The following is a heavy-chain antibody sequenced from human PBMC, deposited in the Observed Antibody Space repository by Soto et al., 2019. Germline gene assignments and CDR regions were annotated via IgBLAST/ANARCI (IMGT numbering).Heavy chain of an antibody. CDR1: GGSISSYY. J-gene: IGHJ6*03. D-gene: IGHD3-10*01. CDR3: ARTGDRSGYYYYYMDV. Sequence: PSETLSLTCTVSGGSISSYYWIWIRQPPGKGLEWIGYIYYSGSTKYNPSLKSRVTISVDTSKNQFSLQLSSVTAADTAVYCCARTGDRSGYYYYYMDVWGKGTTVTGSS. V-gene: IGHV4-59*08. CDR2: IYYSGST.